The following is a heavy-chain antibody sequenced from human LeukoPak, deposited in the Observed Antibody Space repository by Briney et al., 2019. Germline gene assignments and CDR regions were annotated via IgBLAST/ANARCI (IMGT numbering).Heavy chain of an antibody. CDR2: IYPGDSDT. J-gene: IGHJ4*02. V-gene: IGHV5-51*01. CDR1: GYNFANYW. Sequence: GESLKISCKASGYNFANYWIAWVRLMPGKGLEWMGTIYPGDSDTRYRPSFQGQVTISADKSITTAYLQWSTLKASDTAMYYCTLRGDSNYYDYWGQGTLATVSS. CDR3: TLRGDSNYYDY. D-gene: IGHD3-10*01.